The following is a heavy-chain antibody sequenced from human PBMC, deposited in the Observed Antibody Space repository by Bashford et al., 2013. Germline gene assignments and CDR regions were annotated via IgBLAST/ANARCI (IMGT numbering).Heavy chain of an antibody. CDR3: ARKFGSTGYSYYFDQ. D-gene: IGHD3-22*01. CDR2: IYPFDSYT. CDR1: GYRFTDYW. J-gene: IGHJ4*02. Sequence: GESLKISCKASGYRFTDYWIGWVRQMPGKGLEWMGIIYPFDSYTRYSPSFQGQVTISVDKSINTAYLQWSSLKASDTAMYYCARKFGSTGYSYYFDQWAQGALVTVSS. V-gene: IGHV5-51*01.